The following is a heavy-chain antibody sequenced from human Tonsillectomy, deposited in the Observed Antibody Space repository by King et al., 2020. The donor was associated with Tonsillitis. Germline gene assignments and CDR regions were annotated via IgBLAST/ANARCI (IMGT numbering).Heavy chain of an antibody. CDR2: MYYSGST. Sequence: QLQESGPGLVKPSETLSLTCTVSGGSISSGTYYWGWIHQPPGKGLEWIGSMYYSGSTYYNPSLKSRVIISADTSKNQFSLKLNSVTAADTAVYYCARREGYCSGGNCYDAFDIWGQGTMVTVSS. V-gene: IGHV4-39*01. CDR1: GGSISSGTYY. D-gene: IGHD2-15*01. CDR3: ARREGYCSGGNCYDAFDI. J-gene: IGHJ3*02.